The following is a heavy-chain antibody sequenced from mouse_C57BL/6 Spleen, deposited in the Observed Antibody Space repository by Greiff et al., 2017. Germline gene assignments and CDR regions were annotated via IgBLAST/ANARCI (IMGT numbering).Heavy chain of an antibody. V-gene: IGHV14-1*01. CDR3: TSYGKDYAMDY. CDR1: GFNIKDYY. Sequence: EVNVVESGAELVRPGASVKLSCTASGFNIKDYYMHWVKQRPEQGLEWIGRIDPEDGDTEYAPKFQGKATMTADTSSNTAYLQLSSLTSEDTAVYYCTSYGKDYAMDYWGQGTSVTVSS. J-gene: IGHJ4*01. CDR2: IDPEDGDT. D-gene: IGHD2-10*02.